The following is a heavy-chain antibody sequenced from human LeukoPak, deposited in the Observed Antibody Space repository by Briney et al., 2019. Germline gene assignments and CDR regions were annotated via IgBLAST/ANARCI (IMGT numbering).Heavy chain of an antibody. Sequence: GGTLRLSCAASGFTYSSYEMNWVRQAPGKGLEGGSYISSSGSTIYYADSVKGGFTISRDNPKNSLYLQMNSLRAEDTAVYYCARNLHYDYVWGSYRHFDYWGQGTLVTVSS. CDR3: ARNLHYDYVWGSYRHFDY. J-gene: IGHJ4*02. V-gene: IGHV3-48*03. CDR1: GFTYSSYE. CDR2: ISSSGSTI. D-gene: IGHD3-16*02.